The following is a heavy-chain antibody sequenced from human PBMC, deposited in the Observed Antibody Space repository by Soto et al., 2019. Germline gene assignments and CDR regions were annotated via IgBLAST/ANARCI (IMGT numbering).Heavy chain of an antibody. CDR3: ARGRLYNFFGP. J-gene: IGHJ5*02. CDR1: GLTFITHA. CDR2: INSDNGNT. V-gene: IGHV1-3*01. Sequence: ASVKVSCKASGLTFITHAIHWVRQAPGQRLEWMGWINSDNGNTKYSQKFQGRVTITRDTSAITAYMELSSLRSEDTAVYYCARGRLYNFFGPWGHGTQVTVSS.